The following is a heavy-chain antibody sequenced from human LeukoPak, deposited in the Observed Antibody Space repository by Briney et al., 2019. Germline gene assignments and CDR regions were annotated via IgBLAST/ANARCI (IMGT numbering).Heavy chain of an antibody. CDR2: ISGSGGST. J-gene: IGHJ4*02. CDR3: AEVSSVVPAAAEDY. CDR1: GFTFSSYA. Sequence: PGGSLRLSCAASGFTFSSYAMSWVRQAPGKGLEWVSAISGSGGSTYYADSVKGRFTISRDNSKNTLYLQMNSLRAEDTAVYYCAEVSSVVPAAAEDYWGQGTLVTVSS. D-gene: IGHD2-2*01. V-gene: IGHV3-23*01.